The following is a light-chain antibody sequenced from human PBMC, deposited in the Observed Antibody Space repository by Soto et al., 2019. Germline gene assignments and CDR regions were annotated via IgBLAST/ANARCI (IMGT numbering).Light chain of an antibody. CDR2: DTS. CDR3: QPDNNLPLT. J-gene: IGKJ4*01. CDR1: QGIGDT. Sequence: THAPDRLSSTTPKAPKLYVRASQGIGDTLAWYQHKPGQTPRLLIYDTSTRATGVPTRFSGSRSGAEFTLTIYCLQSEDFAVYYCQPDNNLPLTFCGGGKVDIK. V-gene: IGKV3-15*01.